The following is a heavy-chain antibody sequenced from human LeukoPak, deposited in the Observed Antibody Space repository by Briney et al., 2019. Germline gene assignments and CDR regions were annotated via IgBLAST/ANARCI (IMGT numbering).Heavy chain of an antibody. CDR3: ARHYDILTGYSAFAFDI. J-gene: IGHJ3*02. CDR1: GGSISTYY. D-gene: IGHD3-9*01. CDR2: IYYSGST. V-gene: IGHV4-59*08. Sequence: SETLSLTCTVSGGSISTYYWSWIRQPPGKGLEWIGYIYYSGSTNYNPSLESRVTISVDTPKNHFSLKLSSVTAADTAVYYCARHYDILTGYSAFAFDIWGQGTMVTVSS.